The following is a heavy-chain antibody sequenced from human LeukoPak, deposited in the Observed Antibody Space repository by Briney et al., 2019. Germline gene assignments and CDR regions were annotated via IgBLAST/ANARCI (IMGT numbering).Heavy chain of an antibody. Sequence: PSETLSLTCAVSGGSISSSDWWAWVRQPPGEGLEWIGEIYHSGSTKYNPSLKSRVTISVDKSKNQFSLKVSSVTAADTAVYYCAREGGYCSGGSCYSAFDYWGQGTLVTVSS. CDR2: IYHSGST. J-gene: IGHJ4*02. V-gene: IGHV4-4*02. CDR1: GGSISSSDW. CDR3: AREGGYCSGGSCYSAFDY. D-gene: IGHD2-15*01.